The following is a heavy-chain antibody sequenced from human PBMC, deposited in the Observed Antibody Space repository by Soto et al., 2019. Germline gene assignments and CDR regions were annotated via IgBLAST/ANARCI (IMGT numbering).Heavy chain of an antibody. D-gene: IGHD6-13*01. CDR3: ARELAAAGSDY. V-gene: IGHV4-61*01. CDR1: GGSVSSGSYY. Sequence: SETLSLTCTVSGGSVSSGSYYWSWIRQPPGKGLEWIGYIYYSGSTNYNPSLKSRVTISVDTSKNQFSLKLSSVTAADTAVYYCARELAAAGSDYWGQGTLVTVSS. CDR2: IYYSGST. J-gene: IGHJ4*02.